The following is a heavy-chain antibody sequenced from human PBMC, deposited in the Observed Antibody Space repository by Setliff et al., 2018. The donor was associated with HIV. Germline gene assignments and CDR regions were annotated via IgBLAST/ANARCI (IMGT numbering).Heavy chain of an antibody. CDR3: ATLDQDFHSSAFDTFDI. D-gene: IGHD3-22*01. CDR1: GYTFTGYF. CDR2: INPDSGDT. V-gene: IGHV1-2*02. Sequence: GASVKVSCKTSGYTFTGYFIHRVRQAPRQGLEWMGWINPDSGDTKYAQKFQGRLTMTRDTSINTAYMELSRLRSDDTAVYYCATLDQDFHSSAFDTFDIWGQGTMVTVSS. J-gene: IGHJ3*02.